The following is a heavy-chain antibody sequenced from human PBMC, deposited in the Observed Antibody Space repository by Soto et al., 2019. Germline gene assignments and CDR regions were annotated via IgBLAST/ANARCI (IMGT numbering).Heavy chain of an antibody. Sequence: SETLSLTCTVSGGSISSSSYYWGWIRQPPGKGLEWIGSIYYSGSTYYNPSLKSRVTISVDTSKNQFSLKLSSVTAADTAVYYCARGGGYSGYDSPNLFGYWGQGTLVTVSS. CDR2: IYYSGST. J-gene: IGHJ4*02. D-gene: IGHD5-12*01. CDR3: ARGGGYSGYDSPNLFGY. V-gene: IGHV4-39*01. CDR1: GGSISSSSYY.